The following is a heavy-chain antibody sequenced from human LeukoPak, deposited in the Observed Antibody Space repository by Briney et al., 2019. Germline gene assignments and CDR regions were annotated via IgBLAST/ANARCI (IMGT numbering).Heavy chain of an antibody. CDR1: GGSFSGYY. V-gene: IGHV4-34*01. J-gene: IGHJ4*02. D-gene: IGHD6-6*01. Sequence: PSETLSLTCAVYGGSFSGYYWSWIRQPPGKGLEWIGEINHSGSTNYNPSLKSRVTISVDTSKNQFSLKLSSVTAADTAVYYCARDGGSSSYDFDYWGQGTLVTVSS. CDR3: ARDGGSSSYDFDY. CDR2: INHSGST.